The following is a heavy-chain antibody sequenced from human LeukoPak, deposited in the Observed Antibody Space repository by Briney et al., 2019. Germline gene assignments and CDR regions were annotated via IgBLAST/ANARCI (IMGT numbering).Heavy chain of an antibody. CDR1: GGSISSYY. D-gene: IGHD3-10*01. J-gene: IGHJ4*02. CDR3: ARHDIFSGDGDY. Sequence: SETLSLTCTVSGGSISSYYWSWIRQPPGKGLEWIGYIYYSGSTNYNPSLKSRVTISVDTSKNQFSLKLSSVTAADTAVYYCARHDIFSGDGDYWGQGTLVTVSS. V-gene: IGHV4-59*08. CDR2: IYYSGST.